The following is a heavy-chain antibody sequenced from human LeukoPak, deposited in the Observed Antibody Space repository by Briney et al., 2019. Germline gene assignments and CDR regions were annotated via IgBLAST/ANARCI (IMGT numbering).Heavy chain of an antibody. V-gene: IGHV1-69*13. D-gene: IGHD5-18*01. CDR2: ITPIIGTA. CDR3: ARASSDDTAMATPFAY. Sequence: ASVKVSCKASGGTFSNYAINWLRQAPGQGLEWMGGITPIIGTANYVQKFQGRVTITADESTSTAYMELSRLRSEDTAIYYCARASSDDTAMATPFAYWGQGTLVIVSS. J-gene: IGHJ4*02. CDR1: GGTFSNYA.